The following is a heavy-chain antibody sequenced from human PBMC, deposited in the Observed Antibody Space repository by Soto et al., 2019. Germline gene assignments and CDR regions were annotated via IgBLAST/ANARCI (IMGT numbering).Heavy chain of an antibody. V-gene: IGHV3-23*01. Sequence: HPGGSLRLSCAASGLIFSNYAMGWVRQAPGKGLEWVSTMSGSGSNAYYADSVKGRFTISRDNSRNTLYLQMNSLTTEDTAVYYCAKLPIAAAGTFFDFWGHGTLVTVSS. CDR3: AKLPIAAAGTFFDF. CDR2: MSGSGSNA. CDR1: GLIFSNYA. J-gene: IGHJ4*01. D-gene: IGHD6-13*01.